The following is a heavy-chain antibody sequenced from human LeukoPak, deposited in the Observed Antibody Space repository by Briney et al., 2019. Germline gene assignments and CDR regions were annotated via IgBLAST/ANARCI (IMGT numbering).Heavy chain of an antibody. V-gene: IGHV3-21*01. CDR1: GFTFSGYS. D-gene: IGHD6-19*01. J-gene: IGHJ4*02. CDR2: ISSSSSNI. CDR3: ARSIAVARYYFDY. Sequence: GGSLRLSCAASGFTFSGYSMNWVRQAPGKGLEWVSSISSSSSNIYYADSVKGRFTISRDNAKNSLYLRMNSLRAEDTAVYYCARSIAVARYYFDYWGQGTLVTVSS.